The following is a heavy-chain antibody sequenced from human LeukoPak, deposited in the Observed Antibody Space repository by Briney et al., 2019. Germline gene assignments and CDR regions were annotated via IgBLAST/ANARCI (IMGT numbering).Heavy chain of an antibody. CDR1: GGSISSSNYY. V-gene: IGHV4-61*02. J-gene: IGHJ4*02. D-gene: IGHD5-24*01. CDR3: ASWGYNVRELDY. CDR2: IYTSEST. Sequence: PSQTLSLTCSVSGGSISSSNYYWSWIRQPAGKGLEWIGRIYTSESTNYNPSLKSRVTISVDTSRNQFSLKLSSVTAADTAVYYCASWGYNVRELDYWGQGTLVTVSS.